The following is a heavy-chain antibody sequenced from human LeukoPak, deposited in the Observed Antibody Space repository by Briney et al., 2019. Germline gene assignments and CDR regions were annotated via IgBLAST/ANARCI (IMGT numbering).Heavy chain of an antibody. V-gene: IGHV1-69*13. J-gene: IGHJ4*02. D-gene: IGHD2-2*01. CDR3: ARDRSLYCSSTSCVR. Sequence: SVKVSCKASGGTFSSYATSWVRQAPGQGLEWMGGIIPIFGTANYAQKFQGRVTITADESTSTAYMELSSLRSEDTAVYYCARDRSLYCSSTSCVRWGQGTLVTVSS. CDR2: IIPIFGTA. CDR1: GGTFSSYA.